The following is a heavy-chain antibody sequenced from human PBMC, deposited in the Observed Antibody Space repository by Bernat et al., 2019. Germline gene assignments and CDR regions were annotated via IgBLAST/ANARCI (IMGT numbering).Heavy chain of an antibody. CDR1: GGSFSGYY. Sequence: QVQLQQWGAGLLKPSETLSLTCAVYGGSFSGYYWSWIRQPPGKGLEWIGEINHSGSTNYNPSLKSRVTISVDTSKNQYSLKLSSVTAADTAVYYCARSGPRKRASYFDYWGQGTLVTVSS. CDR2: INHSGST. V-gene: IGHV4-34*01. J-gene: IGHJ4*02. CDR3: ARSGPRKRASYFDY. D-gene: IGHD3-3*01.